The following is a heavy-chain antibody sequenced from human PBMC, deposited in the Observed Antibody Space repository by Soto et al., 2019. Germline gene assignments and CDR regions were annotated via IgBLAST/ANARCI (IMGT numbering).Heavy chain of an antibody. CDR3: ARHDRYSSSSYYYAMDV. Sequence: SVKVSCKASGFTFTSSAVQWVRQARGQRLEWIGWIVVGSGNTNYAQKFQERVTITRDMSSSTAYLQWSRLKASDTAMYYCARHDRYSSSSYYYAMDVWGQGTTVTVSS. V-gene: IGHV1-58*01. J-gene: IGHJ6*02. CDR1: GFTFTSSA. D-gene: IGHD6-6*01. CDR2: IVVGSGNT.